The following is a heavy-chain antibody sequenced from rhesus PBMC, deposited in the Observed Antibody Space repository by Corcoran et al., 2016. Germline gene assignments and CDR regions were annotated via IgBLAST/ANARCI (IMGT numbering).Heavy chain of an antibody. CDR3: ATGLVAANFDY. J-gene: IGHJ4*01. CDR2: VDPEKGEA. D-gene: IGHD4-29*01. CDR1: GYTFNDYY. V-gene: IGHV1-111*01. Sequence: EVQLVQSGAEVKKPGASVKISCKAAGYTFNDYYLHWVRQAPGKGLEWMGRVDPEKGEADYEQKIQDRVTITRDTSTDTAYMELSSLRSEDTAVYYCATGLVAANFDYWGQGVLVTVSS.